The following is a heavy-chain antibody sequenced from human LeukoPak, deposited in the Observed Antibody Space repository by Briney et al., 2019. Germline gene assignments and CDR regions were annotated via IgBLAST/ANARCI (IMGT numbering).Heavy chain of an antibody. Sequence: GGSLRLSCAASGFTFSDYYMSCIRQTPGKGLEWVSYISSSGTTMEYAKSVKGRFTISRDNAKDSLYLQMNSLRAEDTAVYYCAKEGSGWYGYDYWGQGTLVTVSS. CDR3: AKEGSGWYGYDY. D-gene: IGHD6-19*01. CDR1: GFTFSDYY. J-gene: IGHJ4*02. V-gene: IGHV3-11*04. CDR2: ISSSGTTM.